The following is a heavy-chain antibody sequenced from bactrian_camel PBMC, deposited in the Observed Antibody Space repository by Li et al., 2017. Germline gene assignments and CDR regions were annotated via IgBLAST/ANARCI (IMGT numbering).Heavy chain of an antibody. D-gene: IGHD4*01. Sequence: HVQLVESGGGSVQAGGSLRLSCTASGLTYSRYSMAWFRRALGKEREGVAAIGLDGGTTYSDSVKGRFTISKDNAKNTLYLVMNSLKREDTAMYYCATSPVDGDLNQMWYNHWGQGTQVTVS. CDR1: GLTYSRYS. V-gene: IGHV3S55*01. J-gene: IGHJ4*01. CDR3: ATSPVDGDLNQMWYNH. CDR2: IGLDGGT.